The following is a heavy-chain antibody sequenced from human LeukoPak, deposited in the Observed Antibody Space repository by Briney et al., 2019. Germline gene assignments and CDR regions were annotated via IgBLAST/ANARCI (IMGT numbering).Heavy chain of an antibody. J-gene: IGHJ4*02. D-gene: IGHD6-13*01. Sequence: GSSVKVSCKASGGTFSSYAISWVRQAPGQGLEWMGGIIPIFDTANYAQKFQGRVTITADESTSTAYMELSSLRSEDTAVYYCARDGTGYSSSFDYWGQGTLVTVSS. V-gene: IGHV1-69*01. CDR2: IIPIFDTA. CDR3: ARDGTGYSSSFDY. CDR1: GGTFSSYA.